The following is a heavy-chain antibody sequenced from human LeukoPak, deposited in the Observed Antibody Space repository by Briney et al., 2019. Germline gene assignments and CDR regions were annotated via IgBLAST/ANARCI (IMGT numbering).Heavy chain of an antibody. CDR1: GGSISSSNYY. CDR3: ARGVTTGIAGHNWFDP. V-gene: IGHV4-39*07. CDR2: IYSRGST. Sequence: SETLSLTCIVSGGSISSSNYYWGWIRQSPGKGLEWIGSIYSRGSTYYNPSLKSRVTISVDKSKNQFSLKLSSVTAADTAVYYCARGVTTGIAGHNWFDPWGQGTLVTVSS. J-gene: IGHJ5*02. D-gene: IGHD6-13*01.